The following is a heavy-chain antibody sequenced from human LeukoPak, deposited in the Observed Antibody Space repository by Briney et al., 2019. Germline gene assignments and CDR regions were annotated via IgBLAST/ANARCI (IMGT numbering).Heavy chain of an antibody. D-gene: IGHD2/OR15-2a*01. CDR1: GGSISGSY. J-gene: IGHJ4*02. CDR3: ARGSRNNKIDY. CDR2: IYYSGST. V-gene: IGHV4-59*01. Sequence: SETLSLTCTVSGGSISGSYWSWIRQPPGQGLEWIGYIYYSGSTNYSPSLKSRVTISVDTSKNQFSLKLSSVTAADTAVYYCARGSRNNKIDYWGQGTLVTVSS.